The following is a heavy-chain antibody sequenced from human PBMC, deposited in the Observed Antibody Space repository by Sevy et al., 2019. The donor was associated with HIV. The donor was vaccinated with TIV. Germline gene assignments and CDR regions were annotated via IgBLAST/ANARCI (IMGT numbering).Heavy chain of an antibody. V-gene: IGHV3-72*01. J-gene: IGHJ2*01. Sequence: GGPLGLSGAASGFIFGNLYMDGVRQAPGKGRKWIGRIRNKAKSSTTEYAASVKGRFTITRDDSKNTLYLQMNSLKTEDTARYYCAAVAADRGYFNIWGRGTLVTVSS. CDR3: AAVAADRGYFNI. D-gene: IGHD6-19*01. CDR2: IRNKAKSSTT. CDR1: GFIFGNLY.